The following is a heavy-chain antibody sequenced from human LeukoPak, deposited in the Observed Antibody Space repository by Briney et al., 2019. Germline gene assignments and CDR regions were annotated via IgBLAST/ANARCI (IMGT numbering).Heavy chain of an antibody. J-gene: IGHJ1*01. CDR2: ISAYNGNT. CDR1: CFTFTSFG. Sequence: ASVKVSCKASCFTFTSFGFSWVRQAPGQGLEWIGWISAYNGNTNYAQSLQGRVTMTTDASTSTVYMELRSLRSDDTAVYYCGRWRESSNWPPGYLQHWGQGTLVIVSS. V-gene: IGHV1-18*01. CDR3: GRWRESSNWPPGYLQH. D-gene: IGHD4-11*01.